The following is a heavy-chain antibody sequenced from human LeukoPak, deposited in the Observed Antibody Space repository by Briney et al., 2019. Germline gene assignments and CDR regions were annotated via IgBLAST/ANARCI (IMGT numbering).Heavy chain of an antibody. CDR1: GGTFSSYA. V-gene: IGHV1-69*13. CDR2: IIPIFGTA. Sequence: ASVKVSCKASGGTFSSYAISWVRQAPGQGLEWMGGIIPIFGTANYAQKFQGRVTITADESTSTAYMELSSLRSEDTAVYYCARVNNWNDLGAFDIWGQGTMVTVSS. J-gene: IGHJ3*02. D-gene: IGHD1-20*01. CDR3: ARVNNWNDLGAFDI.